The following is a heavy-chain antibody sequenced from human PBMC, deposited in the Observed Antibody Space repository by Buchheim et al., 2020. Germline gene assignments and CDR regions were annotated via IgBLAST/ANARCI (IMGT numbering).Heavy chain of an antibody. J-gene: IGHJ6*02. CDR1: GFTFSTYG. Sequence: QVQVVESGGGVVQPGRSLRLSCAASGFTFSTYGMHWVRQAPGQGLEWMAAIWYDGTNKYYADSVQGRFTISRDNSKNRLYLQMNSLRAEDTAVYYCARDRDAYDGYFYYSLDVWGQGTT. CDR2: IWYDGTNK. CDR3: ARDRDAYDGYFYYSLDV. D-gene: IGHD5-24*01. V-gene: IGHV3-33*01.